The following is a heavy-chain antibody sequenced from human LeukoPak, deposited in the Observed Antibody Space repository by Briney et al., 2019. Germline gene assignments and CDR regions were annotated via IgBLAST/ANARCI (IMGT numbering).Heavy chain of an antibody. V-gene: IGHV3-21*01. CDR3: ARPLMYYYGSETYFWFDP. Sequence: GGSLRLSCAVSGFTFSSYSMNWVRQAPGKGLQWVSSISSSSSYIQYADSVKGRFTISRDNAKNSLSLQMNSLRAEDTAVYYCARPLMYYYGSETYFWFDPWGQGTLVTVSS. D-gene: IGHD3-10*01. CDR1: GFTFSSYS. J-gene: IGHJ5*02. CDR2: ISSSSSYI.